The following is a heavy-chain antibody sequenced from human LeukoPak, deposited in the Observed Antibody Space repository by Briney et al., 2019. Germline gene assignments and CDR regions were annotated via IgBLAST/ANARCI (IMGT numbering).Heavy chain of an antibody. CDR3: ARMKGYYYMDV. V-gene: IGHV3-66*01. CDR1: GFTFSSYG. Sequence: GGSLRLTCAASGFTFSSYGMHWVREAPGKGLEWVSVIYSGGSTYYADSVKGRFTISRDNSKNTLYLQMNSLRAEDTAVYYCARMKGYYYMDVWGKGTTVTVSS. CDR2: IYSGGST. J-gene: IGHJ6*03.